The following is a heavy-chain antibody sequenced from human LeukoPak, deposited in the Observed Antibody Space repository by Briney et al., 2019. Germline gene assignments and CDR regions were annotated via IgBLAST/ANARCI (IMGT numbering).Heavy chain of an antibody. CDR2: ISGSGGST. D-gene: IGHD3-3*01. CDR3: AKDRIWSGYSKYYFDC. J-gene: IGHJ4*02. CDR1: GFTFSSYA. Sequence: GGSLRLSCAGSGFTFSSYAMNWVRQAPGKGLEWVSGISGSGGSTYYADSVKGRFTTSRDSSKNTLYLQMNSLRAEDAAIYYCAKDRIWSGYSKYYFDCWGQGTLVTVSS. V-gene: IGHV3-23*01.